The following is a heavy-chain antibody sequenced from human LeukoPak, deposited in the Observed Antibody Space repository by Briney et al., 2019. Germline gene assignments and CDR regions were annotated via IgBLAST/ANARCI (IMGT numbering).Heavy chain of an antibody. CDR2: ISSSGSTI. Sequence: GGSLRLSCAASGFTFSSYEMNWVRQAPGKGLEWVSYISSSGSTIYYADSVKGRFTISRDNAKNSLYLQMNSLRAEDTAVYYCARDVEGRDGYNYDYYYYMDVWGKGTTVTVSS. D-gene: IGHD5-24*01. CDR1: GFTFSSYE. CDR3: ARDVEGRDGYNYDYYYYMDV. V-gene: IGHV3-48*03. J-gene: IGHJ6*03.